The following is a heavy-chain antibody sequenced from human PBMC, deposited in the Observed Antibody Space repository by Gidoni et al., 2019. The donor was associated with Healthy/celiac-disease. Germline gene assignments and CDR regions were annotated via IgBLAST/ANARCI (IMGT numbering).Heavy chain of an antibody. D-gene: IGHD6-19*01. J-gene: IGHJ2*01. CDR2: INPSGGST. Sequence: QVQLVQSGAEVKKPGASVKVSCKASGYTFTSYYMHWVRQAPEQGLEWMGIINPSGGSTSYAQKFQGRVTMTRDTSTSTVYMELSSLRSEDTAVYYCARVAGLVTWYFDLWGRGTLVTVSS. CDR3: ARVAGLVTWYFDL. V-gene: IGHV1-46*01. CDR1: GYTFTSYY.